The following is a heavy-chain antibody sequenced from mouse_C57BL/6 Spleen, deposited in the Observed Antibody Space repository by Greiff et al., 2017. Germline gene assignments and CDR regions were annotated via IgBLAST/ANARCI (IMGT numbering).Heavy chain of an antibody. V-gene: IGHV5-6*01. CDR3: ARKGTLYYFDY. CDR2: ISSGGSYT. CDR1: GFTFSSYG. Sequence: EVQLVESGGDLVKPGGSLKLSCAASGFTFSSYGMSWVRQTPDKRLEWVATISSGGSYTYYPDSVKGRYTISRDNTKNTLYLHMSSLKTEDTAVCYCARKGTLYYFDYWGQGTTLTVPS. J-gene: IGHJ2*01.